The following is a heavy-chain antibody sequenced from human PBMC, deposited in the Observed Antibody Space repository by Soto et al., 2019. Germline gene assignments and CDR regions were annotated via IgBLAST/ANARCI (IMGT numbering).Heavy chain of an antibody. V-gene: IGHV4-59*01. CDR3: ARGGEMATIFGGNYFDY. J-gene: IGHJ4*02. CDR1: GGSISPYY. CDR2: VFYSGTT. D-gene: IGHD3-10*02. Sequence: QVQLQESGPGLVKPSETLSLTCTISGGSISPYYWIWIRQPPGKGLEWIGYVFYSGTTNYNPSLESRVSMSVDTSKKQFSLKLNSVTAADTAVYYCARGGEMATIFGGNYFDYWGQGILVTVSS.